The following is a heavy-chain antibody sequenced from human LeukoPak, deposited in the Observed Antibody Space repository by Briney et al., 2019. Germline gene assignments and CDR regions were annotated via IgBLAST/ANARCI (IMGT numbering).Heavy chain of an antibody. CDR1: GDSISSSNSY. D-gene: IGHD3-3*01. J-gene: IGHJ4*02. V-gene: IGHV4-39*01. CDR2: LYYSGSS. CDR3: ARHYRECNYDFWSGYGYYFDY. Sequence: SETLSLTCTVSGDSISSSNSYRGWIRQPPGKGLEWIGSLYYSGSSYYNPSLKSRVTISADTSKNQFSLKLTSVTAADTAVYYCARHYRECNYDFWSGYGYYFDYWGQGTLVTVSS.